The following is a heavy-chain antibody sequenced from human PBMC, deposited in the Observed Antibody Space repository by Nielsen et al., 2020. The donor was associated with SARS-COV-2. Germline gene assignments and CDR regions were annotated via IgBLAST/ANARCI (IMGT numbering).Heavy chain of an antibody. CDR1: GFTFSSYG. CDR2: IWYDGSNK. Sequence: GESLKISCAASGFTFSSYGMHWVRQAPGKGLEWVAVIWYDGSNKYYADSVKGRFTISRDNSKNTLYLQMNSLRAEDTAVYYCAISWIQLWYRGVFDYWGQGTLVTVSS. V-gene: IGHV3-33*01. J-gene: IGHJ4*02. D-gene: IGHD5-18*01. CDR3: AISWIQLWYRGVFDY.